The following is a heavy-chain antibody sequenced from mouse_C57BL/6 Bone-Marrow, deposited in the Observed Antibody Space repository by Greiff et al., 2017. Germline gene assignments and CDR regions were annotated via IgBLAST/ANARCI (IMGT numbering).Heavy chain of an antibody. CDR1: GFTFSSYA. CDR3: ARAGLRRGDAMDY. J-gene: IGHJ4*01. Sequence: EVNVVESGGGLVKPGGSLKLSCAASGFTFSSYAMSWVRQTPEKRLEWVATISDGGSYTYYPDNVKGRFTISRDNAKNNLYLQMSHLKSEDTAMYYCARAGLRRGDAMDYWGQGTSVTVSS. V-gene: IGHV5-4*03. CDR2: ISDGGSYT. D-gene: IGHD2-2*01.